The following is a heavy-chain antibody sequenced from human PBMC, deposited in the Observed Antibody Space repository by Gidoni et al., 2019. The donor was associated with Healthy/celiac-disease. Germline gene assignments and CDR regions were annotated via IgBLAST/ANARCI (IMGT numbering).Heavy chain of an antibody. D-gene: IGHD3-3*01. V-gene: IGHV3-7*01. CDR2: IKQDGSEK. CDR1: GFTFSSYW. J-gene: IGHJ4*02. Sequence: EVQLVESGGGLVQPGGSLRLSCAASGFTFSSYWMSWVRQAPGKGLEWVANIKQDGSEKYYVDSVKGRFTISRDNAKNSLYLQMNSLRAEDTAVYYCARDCSHPSYYDFWSGYGGYYFDYWGQGTLVTVSS. CDR3: ARDCSHPSYYDFWSGYGGYYFDY.